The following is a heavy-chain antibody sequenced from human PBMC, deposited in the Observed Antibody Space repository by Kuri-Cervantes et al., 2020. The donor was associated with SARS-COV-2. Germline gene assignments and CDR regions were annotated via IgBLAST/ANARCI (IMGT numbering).Heavy chain of an antibody. CDR3: ARGGDSSSWYRVYYYYGMDV. Sequence: GGSLRLSCVASGFTFSTYAMNWVRQAPGKGLEWVSYISNSGSTIYYADSVKGRFTISRDNAKNSLYLQMNSLRAEDTAVYYCARGGDSSSWYRVYYYYGMDVWGQGTTVTVSS. V-gene: IGHV3-48*03. CDR1: GFTFSTYA. CDR2: ISNSGSTI. D-gene: IGHD6-13*01. J-gene: IGHJ6*02.